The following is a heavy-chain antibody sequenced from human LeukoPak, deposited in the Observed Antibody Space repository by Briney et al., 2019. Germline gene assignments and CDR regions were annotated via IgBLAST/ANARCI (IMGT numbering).Heavy chain of an antibody. CDR1: GGSISSSSYY. J-gene: IGHJ4*02. D-gene: IGHD6-6*01. CDR2: IYYSGST. Sequence: SETLSLTCTVSGGSISSSSYYWGWIRQPPGKGLEWIGSIYYSGSTNYNPSLKSRVTISVDTSKNQFSLKLSSVTAADTAVYYCARGRRRSIASSPYYFDYWGQGTLVTVSS. V-gene: IGHV4-39*07. CDR3: ARGRRRSIASSPYYFDY.